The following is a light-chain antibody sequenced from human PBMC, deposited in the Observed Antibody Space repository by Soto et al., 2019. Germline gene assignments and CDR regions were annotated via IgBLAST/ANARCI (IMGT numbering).Light chain of an antibody. CDR1: SSDVGGYNY. V-gene: IGLV2-14*01. J-gene: IGLJ1*01. CDR3: SSYTTSSTYV. CDR2: DVS. Sequence: QSALTQPASVSGSPGQSITISCTGTSSDVGGYNYVSWYQQHPGKAPKLMICDVSDRPSGISNRFSGSKSGNTASLTISGLQDEDEADYYCSSYTTSSTYVFGPGTKLTVL.